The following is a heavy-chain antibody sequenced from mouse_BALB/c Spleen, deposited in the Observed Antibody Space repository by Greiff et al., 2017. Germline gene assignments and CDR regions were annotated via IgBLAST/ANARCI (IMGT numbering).Heavy chain of an antibody. V-gene: IGHV1-62-2*01. J-gene: IGHJ2*01. CDR1: GYTFTDYI. D-gene: IGHD1-1*01. Sequence: VQLQQSGAGLVKPGASVKLSCKASGYTFTDYIIHWVKQRSGQCLEWIGWIYPGSGSIKYNEKFKDKATLTADKSSSTVYMELSRLTSDDSAVYFCARHEERNYYDSIDYWGGGGTLAVAS. CDR3: ARHEERNYYDSIDY. CDR2: IYPGSGSI.